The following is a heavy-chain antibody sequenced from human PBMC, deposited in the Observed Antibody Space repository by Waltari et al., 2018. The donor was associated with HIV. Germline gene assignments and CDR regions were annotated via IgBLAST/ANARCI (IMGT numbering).Heavy chain of an antibody. CDR3: ARDGRLGRLDY. V-gene: IGHV3-30*01. CDR1: GFTFGGYA. CDR2: ISYDGSNK. Sequence: QVQLVESGGGVVQRGRSLRLCCAAWGFTFGGYAMHCVRQAPGKGLEWVAVISYDGSNKYYADSVKGRFTISRDNSKNTLYLQMNSLRAEDTAVYYCARDGRLGRLDYWGQGTLVTVSS. J-gene: IGHJ4*02. D-gene: IGHD6-19*01.